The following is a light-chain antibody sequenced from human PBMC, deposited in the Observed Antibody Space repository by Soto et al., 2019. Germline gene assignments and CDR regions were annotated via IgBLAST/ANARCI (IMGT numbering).Light chain of an antibody. J-gene: IGKJ1*01. Sequence: DIQMTQSPSTLSASVGDRVTITCRASQSISSWLAWYQQKPGKAPKLLIFKASSSESGVPSRFSGSGSGTEFSLTISSLQPDDFATYYCHQYDSYSGWTFGQGTKVEIK. V-gene: IGKV1-5*03. CDR2: KAS. CDR3: HQYDSYSGWT. CDR1: QSISSW.